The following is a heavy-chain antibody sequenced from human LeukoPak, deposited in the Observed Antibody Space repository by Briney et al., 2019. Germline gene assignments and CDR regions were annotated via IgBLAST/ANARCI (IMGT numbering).Heavy chain of an antibody. CDR2: IYHSGST. CDR1: GYSISSGYY. J-gene: IGHJ3*02. D-gene: IGHD5-18*01. Sequence: SETLSLTCAVSGYSISSGYYWGWSRQPPGKGVEWIGSIYHSGSTYYNPSLKSRVTISVDTSKNQFSLKLSSVTAADTAVYYCAREIHAFDIWGQGTMVTVSS. CDR3: AREIHAFDI. V-gene: IGHV4-38-2*01.